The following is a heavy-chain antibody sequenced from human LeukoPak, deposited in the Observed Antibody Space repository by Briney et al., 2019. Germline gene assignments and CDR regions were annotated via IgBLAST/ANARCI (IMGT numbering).Heavy chain of an antibody. D-gene: IGHD3-10*01. CDR3: ARETLLWFGELSGNAFDI. Sequence: SETLSLTCTVSGGSISSYYWSWIRQPPGKGLEWIGYIYYSGSTNYNPSLKSRVTISVDTSKNQFSLKLSSVTAADTAVYYCARETLLWFGELSGNAFDIWGQGTMVTVSS. CDR1: GGSISSYY. CDR2: IYYSGST. V-gene: IGHV4-59*01. J-gene: IGHJ3*02.